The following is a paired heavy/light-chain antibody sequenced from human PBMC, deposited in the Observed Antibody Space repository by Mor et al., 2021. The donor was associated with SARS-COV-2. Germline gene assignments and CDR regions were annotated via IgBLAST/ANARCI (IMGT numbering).Light chain of an antibody. J-gene: IGKJ4*01. CDR1: QSVSSY. CDR2: DAS. CDR3: QQRSNWPLLT. V-gene: IGKV3-11*01. Sequence: EIVLTQSPATLSLSPGERATLSCRASQSVSSYLAWYQQKPGQAPRLLIYDASNRATGIPARFSGSGSGTDFTLTISSLEPEDFAVYYCQQRSNWPLLTFGGGTKVEIK.
Heavy chain of an antibody. D-gene: IGHD3-22*01. V-gene: IGHV3-13*01. CDR3: ARAQGYYDSSGYFSYWYFDL. CDR1: GFTFSSYD. J-gene: IGHJ2*01. Sequence: EVQLVESGGGLVQPGGSLRLSCAASGFTFSSYDMHWVRQATGKGLEWVSAIGTAGDTYYPGSVKGRFTISRENAKNSLYLQMNSLRAGDTAVYYCARAQGYYDSSGYFSYWYFDLWGRGTLVTVSS. CDR2: IGTAGDT.